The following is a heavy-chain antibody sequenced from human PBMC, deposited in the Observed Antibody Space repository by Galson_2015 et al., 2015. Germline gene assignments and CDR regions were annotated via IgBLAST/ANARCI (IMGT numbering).Heavy chain of an antibody. D-gene: IGHD6-13*01. CDR2: IYHSGST. V-gene: IGHV4-30-2*01. J-gene: IGHJ4*02. Sequence: TLSLTCAVSGGSISSGGYSWSWIRQPPGTGLEWIGYIYHSGSTYYNPSLKSRVTISVDRSKNQFSLKLSSVTAADTAVYYCARGLRGAAALYYFDYSGQGTLVTVSS. CDR3: ARGLRGAAALYYFDY. CDR1: GGSISSGGYS.